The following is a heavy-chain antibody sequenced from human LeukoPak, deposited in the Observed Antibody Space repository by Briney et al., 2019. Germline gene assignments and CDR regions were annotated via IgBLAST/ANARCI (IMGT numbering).Heavy chain of an antibody. CDR1: AGSISSYY. J-gene: IGHJ6*02. CDR2: IYYSGST. V-gene: IGHV4-59*01. CDR3: ARDNIYYYGSGSSAYYYYYGMDV. D-gene: IGHD3-10*01. Sequence: SETLSLTCTVSAGSISSYYWGWIRQHPGKGREWLGYIYYSGSTNYNPSLKSRVTISVDTSKNQFSLKLSSVTAADTAVYYCARDNIYYYGSGSSAYYYYYGMDVWGQGTTVTVSS.